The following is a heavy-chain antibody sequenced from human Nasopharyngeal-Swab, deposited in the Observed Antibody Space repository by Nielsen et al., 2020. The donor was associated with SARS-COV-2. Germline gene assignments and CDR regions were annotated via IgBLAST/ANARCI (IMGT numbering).Heavy chain of an antibody. V-gene: IGHV3-7*01. CDR2: IKQDGSEK. J-gene: IGHJ6*02. Sequence: VRQAPGKGLEWVANIKQDGSEKYYVDSAKGRFTISRDNAKNSLYLQMNSLRAEDTAVYYCARDADSGSYAPVGMDVWGQGTTVTVSS. D-gene: IGHD1-26*01. CDR3: ARDADSGSYAPVGMDV.